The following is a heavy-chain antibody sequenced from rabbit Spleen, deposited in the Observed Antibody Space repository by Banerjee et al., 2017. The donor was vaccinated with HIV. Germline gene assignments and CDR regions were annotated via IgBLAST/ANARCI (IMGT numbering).Heavy chain of an antibody. D-gene: IGHD8-1*01. CDR3: ARDYGSSFSSYGMDL. Sequence: QEQLVESGGGLVQPEGSLKLSCTASGFSFSSSDYMCWVRQAPGKGLEWIACIDTGSSGFTYFASWAKGRFTISKTSSTMVTLQMTSLTAADTATYFCARDYGSSFSSYGMDLWGPGTLVTVS. CDR1: GFSFSSSDY. J-gene: IGHJ6*01. V-gene: IGHV1S45*01. CDR2: IDTGSSGFT.